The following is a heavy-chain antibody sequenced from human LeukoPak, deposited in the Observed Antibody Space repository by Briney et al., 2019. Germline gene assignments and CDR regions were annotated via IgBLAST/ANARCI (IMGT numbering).Heavy chain of an antibody. D-gene: IGHD3-16*01. CDR3: ARVGRLGETH. CDR1: GGSFSGYY. V-gene: IGHV4-34*01. Sequence: SETLSLTCAVYGGSFSGYYWSWIRQPPGKGLEWIGEINHSGSTNYNPSLKSRVTISVDTSKNQFSPKLSSVTAADTAVYYCARVGRLGETHWGQGTLVTVSS. CDR2: INHSGST. J-gene: IGHJ4*02.